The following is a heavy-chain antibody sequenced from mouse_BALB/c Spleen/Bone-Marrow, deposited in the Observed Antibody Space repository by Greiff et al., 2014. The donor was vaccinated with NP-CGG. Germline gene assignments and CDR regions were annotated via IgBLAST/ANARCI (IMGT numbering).Heavy chain of an antibody. J-gene: IGHJ3*01. CDR3: AGGNSFAY. CDR1: GYTFTSYW. CDR2: INPSNGRT. D-gene: IGHD2-1*01. V-gene: IGHV1S81*02. Sequence: VQLQQSGAELVKPGSSVKLSCKASGYTFTSYWMHWVKQRPGQGLEWIGEINPSNGRTNYNEKFKNKATLTVDKSSSTAYMQLSSLTSEDSAVYSCAGGNSFAYWGQGTLVTVSA.